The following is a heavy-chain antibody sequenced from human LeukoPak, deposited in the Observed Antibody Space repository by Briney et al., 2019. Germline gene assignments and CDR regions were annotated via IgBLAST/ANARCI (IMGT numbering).Heavy chain of an antibody. Sequence: PGGSLRLSCAASGFTLSSFWMHWVRQAPGKGLVWVSRINSDGSSTNYADSVKGRFTISRDNAKNTLYLQMNSLRAEDTSVYYCVRARGSCSSTSCYNWFDPWGQGTLVTVSS. D-gene: IGHD2-2*01. J-gene: IGHJ5*02. V-gene: IGHV3-74*01. CDR2: INSDGSST. CDR3: VRARGSCSSTSCYNWFDP. CDR1: GFTLSSFW.